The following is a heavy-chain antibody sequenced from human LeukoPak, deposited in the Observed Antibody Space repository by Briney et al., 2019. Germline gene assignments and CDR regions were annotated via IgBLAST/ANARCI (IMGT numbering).Heavy chain of an antibody. J-gene: IGHJ4*02. CDR1: GGSFSGYY. CDR3: ARGGDGYSYGYVDY. V-gene: IGHV4-34*01. CDR2: INHSGST. D-gene: IGHD5-18*01. Sequence: PSETLSLTCAVYGGSFSGYYWSWIRQPPGKGLEWIGEINHSGSTNYNPSLKSRVTISVDTSQNQFSLKLSSVTAADTAVYYCARGGDGYSYGYVDYWGQGTLVAVSS.